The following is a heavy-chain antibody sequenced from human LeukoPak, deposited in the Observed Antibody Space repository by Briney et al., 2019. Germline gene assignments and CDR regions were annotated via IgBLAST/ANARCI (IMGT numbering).Heavy chain of an antibody. D-gene: IGHD3-22*01. V-gene: IGHV4-34*01. CDR3: ARDCLYYDSSGYDAFDI. CDR2: INHSGST. J-gene: IGHJ3*02. CDR1: GGSFSNYY. Sequence: PSETLSLTCAVYGGSFSNYYWSWIRQPPGKGLEWIGEINHSGSTNYNPSLKSRVTMSVDTSKNQFSLKLSSVTAADTAVYYCARDCLYYDSSGYDAFDIWGQGTMVTVSS.